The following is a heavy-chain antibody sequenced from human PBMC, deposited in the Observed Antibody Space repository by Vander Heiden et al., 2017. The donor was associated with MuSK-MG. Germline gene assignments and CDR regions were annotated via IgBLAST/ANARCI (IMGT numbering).Heavy chain of an antibody. V-gene: IGHV4-59*01. CDR2: IYYSGST. CDR1: GGSISSYY. CDR3: ARGSLRKILGSYYYYMDV. Sequence: QVQLQESGPGLVKPSETLSLTCTVSGGSISSYYWSWIRQPPGKGLEWIGYIYYSGSTNYNPSLKSRVTISVDTSKNQFSLKLSSVTAADTAVYYCARGSLRKILGSYYYYMDVWGKGTTVTVSS. D-gene: IGHD2-15*01. J-gene: IGHJ6*03.